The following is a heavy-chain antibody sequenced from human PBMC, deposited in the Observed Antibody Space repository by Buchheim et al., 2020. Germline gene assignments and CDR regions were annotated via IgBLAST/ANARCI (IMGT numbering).Heavy chain of an antibody. CDR3: AKGAQQQPFDY. J-gene: IGHJ4*02. CDR2: ISYDGSNK. CDR1: GFTFSSYG. D-gene: IGHD6-13*01. Sequence: VQLLESGGGLVQPGGSLRLSCAASGFTFSSYGMHWVRQAPGKGLEWVAVISYDGSNKYYADSVKGRFTISRDNSKNTLYLQMNSLRAEDTAVYYCAKGAQQQPFDYWGQGTL. V-gene: IGHV3-30*18.